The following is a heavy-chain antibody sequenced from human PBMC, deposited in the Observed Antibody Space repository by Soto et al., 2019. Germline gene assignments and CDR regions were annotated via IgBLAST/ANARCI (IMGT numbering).Heavy chain of an antibody. Sequence: EVQLVESGGGLVQPGRSLRLSCAASGFTFDDYAMHWVRQAPGKGLEWVSGISWNSGSIGYADSVKGRFTISRDNAKNSLYLQMNSLRAEHTALYYCAKDRGGVVAASFFDYWGQGTLVTVSS. D-gene: IGHD2-15*01. CDR2: ISWNSGSI. V-gene: IGHV3-9*01. CDR3: AKDRGGVVAASFFDY. CDR1: GFTFDDYA. J-gene: IGHJ4*02.